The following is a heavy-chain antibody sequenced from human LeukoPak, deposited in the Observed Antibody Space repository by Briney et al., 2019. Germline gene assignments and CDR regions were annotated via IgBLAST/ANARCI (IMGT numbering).Heavy chain of an antibody. CDR1: GGSINSAS. D-gene: IGHD2-2*01. CDR3: ARVRYCSTNRCYDREFDN. CDR2: ISYDGST. V-gene: IGHV4-59*01. Sequence: SETLSLTCTVSGGSINSASWSWIRQPPGKGLEWMGFISYDGSTSYNPSLGSRVTISIDTSRNQFSLDLSSVTAADTAVYYCARVRYCSTNRCYDREFDNWGQGTLVTVSS. J-gene: IGHJ4*02.